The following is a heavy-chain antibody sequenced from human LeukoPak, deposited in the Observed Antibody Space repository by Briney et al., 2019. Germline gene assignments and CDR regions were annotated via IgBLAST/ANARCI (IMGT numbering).Heavy chain of an antibody. Sequence: SETLSLTCTVSGGSISRYYWSWIRQPPGEGLEWIGYIYYSGSTNYSPSLKSRVTISVDTSKNQFSLKLSSVTAADTAVYYCARAPPVLLWFGELPNYFDYWGQGTLVSVSS. V-gene: IGHV4-59*01. D-gene: IGHD3-10*01. CDR3: ARAPPVLLWFGELPNYFDY. J-gene: IGHJ4*02. CDR1: GGSISRYY. CDR2: IYYSGST.